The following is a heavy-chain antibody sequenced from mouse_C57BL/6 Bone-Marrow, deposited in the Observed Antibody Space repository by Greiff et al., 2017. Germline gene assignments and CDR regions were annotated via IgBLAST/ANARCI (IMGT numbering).Heavy chain of an antibody. CDR2: IWRGGGT. CDR1: GFSLTSYG. Sequence: VQLQQSGPGLVQPSQCLSITCTASGFSLTSYGVHWVRQSPGKGLEWLGVIWRGGGTDYNAAFITSLSISTDNSKSQVSFKMNSLQADDAAIYYCARRSSAMDYWGQGTSVTVSS. V-gene: IGHV2-2*01. CDR3: ARRSSAMDY. J-gene: IGHJ4*01.